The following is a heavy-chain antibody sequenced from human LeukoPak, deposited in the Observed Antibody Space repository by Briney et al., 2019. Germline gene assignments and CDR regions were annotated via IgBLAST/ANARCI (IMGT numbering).Heavy chain of an antibody. D-gene: IGHD3-22*01. CDR2: ISSSSSYI. J-gene: IGHJ6*04. Sequence: GGSLRLSCAASGFTFSSYSMNWVRQAPGKGLEWVSSISSSSSYIYYADSVKGRFTISRDNAKNSLYLQMNSLRAEDTAVYYCAREFRDYDSRGPRLDVWGKGTTVTVSS. V-gene: IGHV3-21*01. CDR1: GFTFSSYS. CDR3: AREFRDYDSRGPRLDV.